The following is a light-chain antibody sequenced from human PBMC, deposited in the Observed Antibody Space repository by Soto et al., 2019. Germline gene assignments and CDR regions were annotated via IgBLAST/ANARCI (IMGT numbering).Light chain of an antibody. Sequence: DIQMTQSPSTLSASVGDRVTITCRASLSISTWLAWYQQKPGTAPKVLIYHASNLQSGVPSRFSGSGSGTDFTLTISRLEPEDFAVYYCQQYGSSPLTFGGGTKVDI. J-gene: IGKJ4*01. V-gene: IGKV1-5*01. CDR3: QQYGSSPLT. CDR2: HAS. CDR1: LSISTW.